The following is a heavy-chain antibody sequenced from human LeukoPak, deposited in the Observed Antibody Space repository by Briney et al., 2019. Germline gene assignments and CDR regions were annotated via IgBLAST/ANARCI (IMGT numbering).Heavy chain of an antibody. CDR2: IIPIFGTA. J-gene: IGHJ4*02. Sequence: ASVKVSCKASGGTFSSYAISWVRQAPGQGLEWMGGIIPIFGTANYAQKFQGRVTITADKSTSTAYMELSSLRSEDTAVYYCASTSSWASDFDYWGQGTLVTVSS. D-gene: IGHD6-13*01. CDR1: GGTFSSYA. V-gene: IGHV1-69*06. CDR3: ASTSSWASDFDY.